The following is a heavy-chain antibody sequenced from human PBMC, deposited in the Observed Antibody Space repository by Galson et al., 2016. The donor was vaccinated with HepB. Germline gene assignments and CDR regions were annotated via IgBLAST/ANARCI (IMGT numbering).Heavy chain of an antibody. CDR1: RFTFSSYA. J-gene: IGHJ6*02. CDR3: AKEGTIFGVVPYGMDV. V-gene: IGHV3-23*01. CDR2: ISGSGGST. D-gene: IGHD3-3*01. Sequence: SLRLSCAASRFTFSSYAMSWVRQAPGKGLEWVSVISGSGGSTYYADSVKGRFTISRDNSKNTLYLQMNSLRAEDTAVCYCAKEGTIFGVVPYGMDVWGQGTKVIVSS.